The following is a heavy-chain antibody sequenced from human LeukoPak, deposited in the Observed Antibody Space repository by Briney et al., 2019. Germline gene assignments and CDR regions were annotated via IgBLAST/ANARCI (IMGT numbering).Heavy chain of an antibody. V-gene: IGHV3-21*01. J-gene: IGHJ3*02. CDR2: ISASPYI. CDR3: ARGGLSGQRTDLFDI. Sequence: PGGPLRFSCAASGFTFSSYSMTGVRQAPGKGLDWVSSISASPYIYYADSVKGRFTISRDDSKNSLYLQMNSLRAEDTALYYCARGGLSGQRTDLFDIWGQGTMVTVSS. D-gene: IGHD2/OR15-2a*01. CDR1: GFTFSSYS.